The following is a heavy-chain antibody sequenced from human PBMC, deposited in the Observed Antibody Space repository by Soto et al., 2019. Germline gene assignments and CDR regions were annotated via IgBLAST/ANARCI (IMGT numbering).Heavy chain of an antibody. CDR1: GGSFSGYY. J-gene: IGHJ4*02. CDR2: INHSGST. CDR3: AGEDIVATKVDY. D-gene: IGHD5-12*01. V-gene: IGHV4-34*01. Sequence: SETLSLTCAVYGGSFSGYYWSWIRQPPGKGLEWIGEINHSGSTNYNPSLKSRVTISVDTSKNQFSLKLSSVTAADTAVYYCAGEDIVATKVDYWGQGTLVTVSS.